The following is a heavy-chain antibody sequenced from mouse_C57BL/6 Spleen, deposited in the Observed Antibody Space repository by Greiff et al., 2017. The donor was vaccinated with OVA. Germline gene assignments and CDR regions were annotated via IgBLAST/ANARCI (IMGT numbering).Heavy chain of an antibody. V-gene: IGHV1-82*01. CDR3: ARYPLFAY. CDR1: GYAFSSSW. J-gene: IGHJ3*01. CDR2: IYPGDGDT. Sequence: VQLQQSGPELVKPGASVKISCKASGYAFSSSWMNWVKQGPGKGLEWIGRIYPGDGDTNYNGKFKGKATLTADKSSSTAYMQLSSLTSEDSAVYFCARYPLFAYWGQGTLVTVSA.